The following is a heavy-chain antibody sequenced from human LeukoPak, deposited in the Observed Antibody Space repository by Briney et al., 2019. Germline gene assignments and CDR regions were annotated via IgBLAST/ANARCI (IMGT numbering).Heavy chain of an antibody. D-gene: IGHD2-2*02. Sequence: SETLSLTCTVSGGSISSSSYYWGWIRQPPGKGLEWIGSIYYSGSTYYNPSLKGRVTISVDTSKNQFSLKLSSVTAADTAVYYCASTNEGYCSSTSCYTWGYWGQGTLVTVSS. CDR1: GGSISSSSYY. J-gene: IGHJ4*02. CDR2: IYYSGST. CDR3: ASTNEGYCSSTSCYTWGY. V-gene: IGHV4-39*01.